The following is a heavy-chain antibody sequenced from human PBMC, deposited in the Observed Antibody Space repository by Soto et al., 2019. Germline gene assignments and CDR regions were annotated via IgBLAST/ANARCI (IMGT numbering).Heavy chain of an antibody. CDR1: GFNFSSYG. Sequence: QVQLVESGGGVVQPGRSLRLSCAASGFNFSSYGMHWVRQAPGTGLELVALMSYDGSKKYYTDSVKGRFTISRDTSKNTLYLQMNSLRAEDTAVYYCRVRVADWGQGTLVTVSS. V-gene: IGHV3-30*03. CDR3: RVRVAD. CDR2: MSYDGSKK. D-gene: IGHD2-21*01. J-gene: IGHJ4*02.